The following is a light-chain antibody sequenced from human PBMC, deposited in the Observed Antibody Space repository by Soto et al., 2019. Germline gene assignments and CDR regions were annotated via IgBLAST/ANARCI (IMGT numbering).Light chain of an antibody. V-gene: IGKV3-20*01. CDR1: QSVSSSY. J-gene: IGKJ1*01. CDR2: DAS. CDR3: QQXGXSXXT. Sequence: EIVLTQSPGTLSLSPGERATLSCRASQSVSSSYLAWYQQKPGQAPRLLIYDASSRATGIPDRFSGSGSGTDFTLTISRLEPEDFAVXXXQQXGXSXXTXGQGTKVDIK.